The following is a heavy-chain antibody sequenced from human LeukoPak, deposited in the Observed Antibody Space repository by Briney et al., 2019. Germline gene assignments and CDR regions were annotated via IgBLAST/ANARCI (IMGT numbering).Heavy chain of an antibody. CDR1: GFTFDDYG. J-gene: IGHJ4*02. CDR2: INWNGGST. V-gene: IGHV3-20*04. Sequence: GGSLRLSCAASGFTFDDYGMSWVGHAPGKGRGWVSGINWNGGSTGYADSVKGRFTISRDNAKNSLYLQMNSLRAEDTALYYCAREGYYDSSIDYRGQGTLVTVSS. D-gene: IGHD3-22*01. CDR3: AREGYYDSSIDY.